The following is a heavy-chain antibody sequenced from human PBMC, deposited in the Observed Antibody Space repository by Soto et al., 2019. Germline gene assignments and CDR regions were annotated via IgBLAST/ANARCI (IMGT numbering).Heavy chain of an antibody. CDR2: ISYDGSNK. Sequence: GGSLRLSCAASGFTFSSYGMHWVRQAPGKGLEWVAVISYDGSNKYYADSVKGRFTISRDNSKNTLYLQMNSLRAEDTAVYYCAKNGDYPDYWGQGTLVTVYS. CDR3: AKNGDYPDY. J-gene: IGHJ4*02. D-gene: IGHD2-8*01. CDR1: GFTFSSYG. V-gene: IGHV3-30*18.